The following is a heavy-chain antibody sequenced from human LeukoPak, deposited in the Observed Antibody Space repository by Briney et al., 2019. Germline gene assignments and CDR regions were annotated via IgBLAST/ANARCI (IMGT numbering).Heavy chain of an antibody. Sequence: GGSLRLFCGPSVFPFSINYMSWLRQAPGKGLEWVSVIYSVGSTYSADSVKGRFTISRDNSKNTLYLQMNSLRAEDTAVYYCARETGLGLYYYMDVWGKGTTVTVSS. CDR2: IYSVGST. CDR3: ARETGLGLYYYMDV. CDR1: VFPFSINY. D-gene: IGHD7-27*01. J-gene: IGHJ6*03. V-gene: IGHV3-53*01.